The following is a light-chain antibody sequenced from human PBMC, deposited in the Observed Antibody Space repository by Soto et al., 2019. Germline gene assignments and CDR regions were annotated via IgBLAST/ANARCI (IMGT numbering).Light chain of an antibody. CDR3: CSYAGSYGV. V-gene: IGLV2-11*01. CDR1: SSDVGGYNY. J-gene: IGLJ1*01. CDR2: DVS. Sequence: QSVLTQPRSVSGSPGQSGTISCTGTSSDVGGYNYVSWYQQHPGKAPKLMIYDVSKRPSGVPDRFSGSKSGNTASLTISGLQAEDEADYYCCSYAGSYGVFGTGTRSPS.